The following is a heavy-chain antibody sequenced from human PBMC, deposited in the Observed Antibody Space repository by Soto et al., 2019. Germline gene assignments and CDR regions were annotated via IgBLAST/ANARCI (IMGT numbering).Heavy chain of an antibody. D-gene: IGHD3-16*02. CDR1: GGSVSGYY. CDR2: INHSVST. V-gene: IGHV4-34*01. J-gene: IGHJ6*02. Sequence: QVQLQQRGAGLLKPSETLSLTCAVYGGSVSGYYWCWIRQPPGKGLELIGEINHSVSTNYNPSLKSRVTISVDTSQNQFSLKRSCVTAADTAVYYCARFGGVIVNYYYYGMDVWGQGTTVTVSS. CDR3: ARFGGVIVNYYYYGMDV.